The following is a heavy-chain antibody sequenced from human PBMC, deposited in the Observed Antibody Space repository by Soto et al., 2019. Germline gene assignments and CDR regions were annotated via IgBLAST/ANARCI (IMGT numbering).Heavy chain of an antibody. CDR1: AESFSDYY. D-gene: IGHD4-17*01. Sequence: QVQLQQWGAGLLKPSETLSLTCAVYAESFSDYYWSWSWIRQPPGKGLEWIGEINHSGSTNYNASMKRLATITVETSKRQFCLNLRSVTAADTAVYYCARGRRGTGSTLGNYGDGMDVWGQGTTVTVSS. J-gene: IGHJ6*02. CDR3: ARGRRGTGSTLGNYGDGMDV. CDR2: INHSGST. V-gene: IGHV4-34*01.